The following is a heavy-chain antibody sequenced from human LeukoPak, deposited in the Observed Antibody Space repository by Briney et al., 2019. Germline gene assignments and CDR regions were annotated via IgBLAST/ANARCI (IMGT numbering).Heavy chain of an antibody. CDR3: AAAPMVYAKQNWFDP. CDR1: GFTFTSSA. D-gene: IGHD2-8*01. V-gene: IGHV1-58*02. CDR2: IVVGSGNT. Sequence: SVKVSCKASGFTFTSSAMQWVRQARGQRLEWIGWIVVGSGNTNYAQKFQERVTITRDMSTSTAYMELSSLRSEDTAVYYCAAAPMVYAKQNWFDPWGQGTLVTVS. J-gene: IGHJ5*02.